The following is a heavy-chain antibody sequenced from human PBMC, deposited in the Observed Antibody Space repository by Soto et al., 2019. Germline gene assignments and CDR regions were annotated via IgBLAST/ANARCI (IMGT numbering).Heavy chain of an antibody. D-gene: IGHD1-7*01. CDR1: GGSFSGYY. Sequence: KPSETLSLTCAVYGGSFSGYYWSWIRQPPGKGLEWIGEINHSGSTNYNPSLKSRVTISVDTSKNQFSLKVTSLTAADTAVYYCASRDPGTSVDYWGQGTLVTVS. V-gene: IGHV4-34*01. CDR3: ASRDPGTSVDY. J-gene: IGHJ4*02. CDR2: INHSGST.